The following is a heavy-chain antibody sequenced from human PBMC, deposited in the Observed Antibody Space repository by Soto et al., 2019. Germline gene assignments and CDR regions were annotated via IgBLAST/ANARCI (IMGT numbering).Heavy chain of an antibody. Sequence: GGSLRLSCAASGFTFSSYRMKWVRQAPGKGLEWVSSISSTSNYIYYADSVKGRFTISRDNAKNSLYLQMNSLRAEDTAVYYCARDWSTYYYDSSGYSVDYWGQGTLVTVSS. D-gene: IGHD3-22*01. J-gene: IGHJ4*02. CDR3: ARDWSTYYYDSSGYSVDY. V-gene: IGHV3-21*01. CDR1: GFTFSSYR. CDR2: ISSTSNYI.